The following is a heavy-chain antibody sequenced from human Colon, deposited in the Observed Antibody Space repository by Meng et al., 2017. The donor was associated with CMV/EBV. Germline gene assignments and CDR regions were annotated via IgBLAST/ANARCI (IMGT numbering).Heavy chain of an antibody. J-gene: IGHJ5*02. Sequence: QVQLEEVWAEGKKAGVSVKLHVKDSNDTYTGSPISGVRHGPGQGFGWVGGIITISCTTDYAQKFQGRVTITADESTRTAYMKLSNLRSEDTAIYYCAIFICGGDCYLASWGRGTPVTVSS. CDR3: AIFICGGDCYLAS. V-gene: IGHV1-69*12. CDR1: NDTYTGSP. D-gene: IGHD2-21*02. CDR2: IITISCTT.